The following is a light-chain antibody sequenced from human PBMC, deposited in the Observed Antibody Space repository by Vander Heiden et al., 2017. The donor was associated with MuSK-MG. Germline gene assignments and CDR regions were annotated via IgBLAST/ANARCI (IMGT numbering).Light chain of an antibody. V-gene: IGKV1-39*01. CDR3: QQSHRTPWS. Sequence: DIQMTQSPSSLSASVGDSVTITCRASQTIARFLNWYQHKPVKAPILLISSASTLQSGVPPRFSGSGSGADFSLTISRLHPEDFATYYCQQSHRTPWSFGQGTKVEIK. J-gene: IGKJ1*01. CDR1: QTIARF. CDR2: SAS.